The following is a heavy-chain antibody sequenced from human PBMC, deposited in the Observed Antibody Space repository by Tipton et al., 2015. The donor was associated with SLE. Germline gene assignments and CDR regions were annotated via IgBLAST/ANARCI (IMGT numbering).Heavy chain of an antibody. CDR1: GFSFSSRW. V-gene: IGHV3-21*01. Sequence: SLRLSCVASGFSFSSRWMSWVRQAPGKGLEWVSSISSSSSYIYYADSVKGRFTISRDNAKNSLYLQMNSLRAEDTAVYYCARDKDRAMAYFDYWGQGTLVTVSS. D-gene: IGHD5-18*01. J-gene: IGHJ4*02. CDR3: ARDKDRAMAYFDY. CDR2: ISSSSSYI.